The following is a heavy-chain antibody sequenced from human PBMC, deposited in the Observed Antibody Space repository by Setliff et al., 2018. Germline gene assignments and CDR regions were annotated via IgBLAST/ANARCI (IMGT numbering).Heavy chain of an antibody. Sequence: ASVKVSCKVSGYTLSELFMHWVRQAPGKGLEWMGGFDAEDGETIYAQKFQGRVTMTEDTSTDTAYMELSSLRPEDTAVYYCAIDSVVRGFINGDSFDYWGQGTLVTVSS. CDR2: FDAEDGET. J-gene: IGHJ4*02. V-gene: IGHV1-24*01. D-gene: IGHD3-10*01. CDR3: AIDSVVRGFINGDSFDY. CDR1: GYTLSELF.